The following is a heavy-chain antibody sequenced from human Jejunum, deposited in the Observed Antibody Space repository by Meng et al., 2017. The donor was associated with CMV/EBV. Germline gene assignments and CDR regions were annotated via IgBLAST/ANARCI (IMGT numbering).Heavy chain of an antibody. J-gene: IGHJ4*02. CDR2: IYYSGNT. Sequence: PGEVVEWIGTIYYSGNTYYHPSLKSRVTISVDTPKNQFSLNLSSVTAADTAVYYCARRPYGINYFDYWGQGTLVTVSS. D-gene: IGHD4-17*01. CDR3: ARRPYGINYFDY. V-gene: IGHV4-39*01.